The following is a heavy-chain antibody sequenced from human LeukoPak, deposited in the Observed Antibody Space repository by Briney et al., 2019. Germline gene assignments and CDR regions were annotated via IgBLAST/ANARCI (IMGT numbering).Heavy chain of an antibody. CDR2: INHSGST. V-gene: IGHV4-34*01. CDR3: ARGKYSSGWYSFGAMDY. CDR1: GGSFSGYY. D-gene: IGHD6-19*01. J-gene: IGHJ4*02. Sequence: SETLSLTCAVYGGSFSGYYWSWIRQPPGKGLEWIGEINHSGSTNYNPSLKSRVTISVDTSKNQFSLKLSSVTAADTAVYYCARGKYSSGWYSFGAMDYWGQGTLVTVSS.